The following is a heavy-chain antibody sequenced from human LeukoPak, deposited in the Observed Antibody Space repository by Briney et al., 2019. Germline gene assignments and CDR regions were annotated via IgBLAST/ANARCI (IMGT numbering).Heavy chain of an antibody. CDR3: AKDPGSGYFDY. J-gene: IGHJ4*02. Sequence: PGGSLRLSCAASGFTFDDYAMHWVRQAPGKVLEWVSGISWNSGSIGYADSVKGRFTISRDNAKNSLYLQMNSLRAEDTALYYCAKDPGSGYFDYWGQGTLVTVSS. CDR1: GFTFDDYA. V-gene: IGHV3-9*01. D-gene: IGHD3-22*01. CDR2: ISWNSGSI.